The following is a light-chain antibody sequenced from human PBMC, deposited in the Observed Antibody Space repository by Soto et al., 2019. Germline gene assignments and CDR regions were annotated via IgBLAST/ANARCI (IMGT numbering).Light chain of an antibody. CDR1: SSKIGSNT. V-gene: IGLV1-44*01. CDR3: VAWGDSLNGYVV. J-gene: IGLJ2*01. CDR2: SNN. Sequence: QSVLTQPPSASGTPGERVTISFFGSSSKIGSNTVNWYQQLPGTAPKLVIYSNNQRPSGVPDRFSGSKSGTSASLAISGLQSEDEADYYCVAWGDSLNGYVVFGGGTKVTVL.